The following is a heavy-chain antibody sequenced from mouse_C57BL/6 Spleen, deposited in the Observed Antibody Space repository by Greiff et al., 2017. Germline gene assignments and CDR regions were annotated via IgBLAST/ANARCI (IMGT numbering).Heavy chain of an antibody. Sequence: VQLQQPGAELVKPGASVNLSCTASGYTFTSYWMHWVKQRPGQGLEWIGAIDPSDSYTNYNQKFKGKSTLTVDKSASTAYMQLSSLTSEDSAVYYCAASPLRGNAMDYWGQGTSVTVSS. CDR3: AASPLRGNAMDY. D-gene: IGHD2-12*01. V-gene: IGHV1-69*01. J-gene: IGHJ4*01. CDR2: IDPSDSYT. CDR1: GYTFTSYW.